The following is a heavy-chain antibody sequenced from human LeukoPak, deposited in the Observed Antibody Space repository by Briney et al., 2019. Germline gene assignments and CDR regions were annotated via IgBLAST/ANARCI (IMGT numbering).Heavy chain of an antibody. J-gene: IGHJ6*03. D-gene: IGHD1-7*01. CDR2: IIPIFGTA. Sequence: SVKVSCKASGGTFSSYAISWVGQAPGQELEWMGRIIPIFGTASYAQKFQGRVTITTDESTSTAYMELSSLRSEDTAVYYCAREGTGTTPHPYYYYYMDVWGKGTTVTVSS. CDR1: GGTFSSYA. CDR3: AREGTGTTPHPYYYYYMDV. V-gene: IGHV1-69*05.